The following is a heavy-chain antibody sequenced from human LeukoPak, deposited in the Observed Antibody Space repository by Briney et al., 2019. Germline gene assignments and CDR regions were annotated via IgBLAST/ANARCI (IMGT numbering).Heavy chain of an antibody. V-gene: IGHV3-74*01. CDR3: ARGPMVRTNLFDY. J-gene: IGHJ4*02. CDR1: GFTFSNYS. Sequence: PGRSLRLSCAASGFTFSNYSIHWVRHAPGKGLLWVSRINSDGSITSYADSVKGRFTISRDNTKNTLYLQMNSLRAEDTAVYYCARGPMVRTNLFDYWGQGTLVTVSS. D-gene: IGHD3-10*01. CDR2: INSDGSIT.